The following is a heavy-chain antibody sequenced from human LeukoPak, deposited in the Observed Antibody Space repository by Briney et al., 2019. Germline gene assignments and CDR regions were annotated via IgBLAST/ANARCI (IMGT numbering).Heavy chain of an antibody. CDR1: GYTFTSYD. D-gene: IGHD4-17*01. V-gene: IGHV1-8*01. Sequence: ASVKVSCKASGYTFTSYDINWVRQAPGQGLEWMGWMNPNSGNTGYAQKFQGRVTMTRNTSISTAYMELSSLRSEDTAVYYCASSYGDYDGFDYWGQGTLVTVSS. J-gene: IGHJ4*02. CDR3: ASSYGDYDGFDY. CDR2: MNPNSGNT.